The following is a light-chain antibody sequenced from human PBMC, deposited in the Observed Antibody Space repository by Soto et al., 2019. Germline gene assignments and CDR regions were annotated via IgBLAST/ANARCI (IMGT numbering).Light chain of an antibody. Sequence: EIGLTQSPDTRYLSPGEGATLSCRASQRVNSSYLAWYQQKPGQAPRLLISGASDRATGVPARVSGSGAATDFTLTIRRLEPEDFAVYYCQQYVNSPVTFGQGTKLQIK. V-gene: IGKV3-20*01. J-gene: IGKJ2*01. CDR1: QRVNSSY. CDR2: GAS. CDR3: QQYVNSPVT.